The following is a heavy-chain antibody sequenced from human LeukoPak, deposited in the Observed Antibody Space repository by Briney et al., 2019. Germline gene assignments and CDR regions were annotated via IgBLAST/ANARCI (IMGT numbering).Heavy chain of an antibody. CDR3: ARDSGGYYYYMDV. D-gene: IGHD3-16*01. CDR1: GFTFSSYG. Sequence: PGRSLRLSCAASGFTFSSYGVHWVRQAPGKGLEWVAVIWYDGSNKYYADSVKGRFTISRDNSKNTLYLQMNSLRAEDTAVYYCARDSGGYYYYMDVWGKGTTVTVSS. J-gene: IGHJ6*03. CDR2: IWYDGSNK. V-gene: IGHV3-33*01.